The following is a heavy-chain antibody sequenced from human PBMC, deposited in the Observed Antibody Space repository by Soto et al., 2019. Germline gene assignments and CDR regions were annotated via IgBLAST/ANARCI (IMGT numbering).Heavy chain of an antibody. D-gene: IGHD3-10*01. CDR2: IYSGGST. Sequence: GGSLRLSCAASGFTVSSNYMSWVRQAPGKGLEWVSVIYSGGSTYYADSVKGRFTISRHNSKNTLYLQMNSLRAEDTAVYYCARGFAMVGGVITGGYYYYYMDVWGKGTTVTVSS. V-gene: IGHV3-53*04. CDR1: GFTVSSNY. CDR3: ARGFAMVGGVITGGYYYYYMDV. J-gene: IGHJ6*03.